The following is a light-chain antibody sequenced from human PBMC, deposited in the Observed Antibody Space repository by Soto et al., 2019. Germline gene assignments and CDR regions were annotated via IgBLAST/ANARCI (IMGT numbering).Light chain of an antibody. CDR2: AAS. V-gene: IGKV1-39*01. CDR1: QSISSY. J-gene: IGKJ1*01. CDR3: QQSYIIPHT. Sequence: DIQMTQFPFSLSASVGDRVTITCRASQSISSYLNWYQQKPGKAPNLLIYAASSLQSGVPSTFSGNGSGTDFTLTISSLQPEDFATYYCQQSYIIPHTFGQGTKVEIK.